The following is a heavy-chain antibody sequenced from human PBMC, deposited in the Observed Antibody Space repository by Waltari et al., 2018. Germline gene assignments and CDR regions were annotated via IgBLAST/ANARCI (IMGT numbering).Heavy chain of an antibody. J-gene: IGHJ3*02. D-gene: IGHD3-3*01. V-gene: IGHV3-73*01. CDR2: IRSKANSYAT. CDR3: TRHDDFWSGYSHDAFDI. CDR1: GFTFSGSA. Sequence: EVQLVESGGGFVQPGGSLKLSCAASGFTFSGSAMHWVRQASGQGMEWVGRIRSKANSYATAYAASVKGRFTISRDDSKNTAYLQMNSLKTEDTAVYYCTRHDDFWSGYSHDAFDIWGQGTMVTVSS.